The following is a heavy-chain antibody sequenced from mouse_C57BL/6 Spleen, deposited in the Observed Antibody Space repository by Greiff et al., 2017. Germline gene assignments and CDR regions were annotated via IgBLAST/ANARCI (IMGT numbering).Heavy chain of an antibody. D-gene: IGHD2-3*01. V-gene: IGHV1-64*01. CDR2: IHPNSGSI. CDR1: GYTFTSYW. J-gene: IGHJ4*01. CDR3: ASGLLGAMDY. Sequence: VQLKQPGAELVKPGASVKLSCKASGYTFTSYWMHWVKQRPGQGLEWIGMIHPNSGSINYNEIFKSKATLTVDKSSSTAYMQLSSLTSEDSAVYYCASGLLGAMDYWGQGTSVTVSS.